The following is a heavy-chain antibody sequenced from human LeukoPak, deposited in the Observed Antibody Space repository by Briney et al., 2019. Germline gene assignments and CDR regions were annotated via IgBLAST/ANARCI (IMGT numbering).Heavy chain of an antibody. Sequence: SETLSLTCAVYGGSFSGYYWSWIRQPPGKGLEWIGEINHSGSTNYNPSLKSRVTISVDTSENQFSLKLSSVTAADTAVYYCARGPRSLVVPAAILKAHWGFDPWGQGTLVTVSS. CDR3: ARGPRSLVVPAAILKAHWGFDP. J-gene: IGHJ5*02. V-gene: IGHV4-34*01. CDR2: INHSGST. CDR1: GGSFSGYY. D-gene: IGHD2-2*02.